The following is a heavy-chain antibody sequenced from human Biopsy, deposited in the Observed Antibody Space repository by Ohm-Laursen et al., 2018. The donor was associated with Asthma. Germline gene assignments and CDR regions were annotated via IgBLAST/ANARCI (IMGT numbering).Heavy chain of an antibody. D-gene: IGHD3-9*01. J-gene: IGHJ4*02. CDR1: GFIFGDFE. Sequence: SLRLSCAASGFIFGDFEIHWVRQAPGKGLEWVAGISIEGRKTIDAEAVRGRFSISRDNLSKTLFLQMTSLTLEDTAVYYCAAGPYDGTLTGHQYFEYWGRGSLITVSS. V-gene: IGHV3-30*04. CDR3: AAGPYDGTLTGHQYFEY. CDR2: ISIEGRKT.